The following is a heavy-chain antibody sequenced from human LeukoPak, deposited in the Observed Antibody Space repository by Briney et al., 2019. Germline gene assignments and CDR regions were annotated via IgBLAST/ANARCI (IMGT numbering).Heavy chain of an antibody. J-gene: IGHJ5*02. CDR1: GGSFSGYY. Sequence: SETLSLTCAVYGGSFSGYYWSWIRQPPGKGLEWIGEINHSGSTNYNPSLKSRVTISVDTSKNQFSLKLSSVTAADTAVYYCARAIEMATILANWFDPWGQGTLVTVSS. V-gene: IGHV4-34*01. CDR3: ARAIEMATILANWFDP. CDR2: INHSGST. D-gene: IGHD5-24*01.